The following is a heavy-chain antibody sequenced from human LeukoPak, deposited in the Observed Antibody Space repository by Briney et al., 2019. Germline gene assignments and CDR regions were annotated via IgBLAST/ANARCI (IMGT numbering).Heavy chain of an antibody. CDR2: INHSGST. CDR1: GGSFSGYY. CDR3: ARRYYGSGRRINWFDP. J-gene: IGHJ5*02. D-gene: IGHD3-10*01. V-gene: IGHV4-34*01. Sequence: PSETLSLTCAVYGGSFSGYYWSWIRQPPGKGLEWIGEINHSGSTNYNPSLKSRVTISVDTSKNQFSLKLSSVTAADTAVYYCARRYYGSGRRINWFDPWGQGTLVTVSS.